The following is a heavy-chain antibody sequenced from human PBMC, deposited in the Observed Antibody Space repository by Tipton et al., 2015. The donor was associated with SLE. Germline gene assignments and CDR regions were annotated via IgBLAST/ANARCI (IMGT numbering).Heavy chain of an antibody. J-gene: IGHJ5*02. CDR3: ARDGRGYCDNSGCSEYHWFDP. D-gene: IGHD2-15*01. CDR2: IYYSGST. Sequence: TLSLTCTVSGGSINSHYWSWLRQPPGKGLGWIGSIYYSGSTYYNPSLKSRVTISVDTSKNQFSLKLSSVTAADTAVYYCARDGRGYCDNSGCSEYHWFDPWGQGTLVTVSS. CDR1: GGSINSHY. V-gene: IGHV4-59*11.